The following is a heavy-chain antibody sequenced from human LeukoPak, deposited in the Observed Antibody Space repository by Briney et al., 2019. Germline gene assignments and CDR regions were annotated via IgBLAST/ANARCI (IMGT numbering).Heavy chain of an antibody. J-gene: IGHJ5*02. D-gene: IGHD1-14*01. V-gene: IGHV4-34*01. CDR1: GGSISGYY. CDR2: INHSGST. Sequence: SETLSLTCTVSGGSISGYYWSWIRQPPGKGLEWIGEINHSGSTNYNPSLKSRVTISVDTSKNQFSLKLSSVTAADTAVYYCARGRNRGASGFDPWGQGTLVTVSS. CDR3: ARGRNRGASGFDP.